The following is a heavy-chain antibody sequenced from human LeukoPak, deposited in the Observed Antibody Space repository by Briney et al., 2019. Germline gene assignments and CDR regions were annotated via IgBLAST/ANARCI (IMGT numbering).Heavy chain of an antibody. J-gene: IGHJ3*02. CDR2: INPNSGGT. D-gene: IGHD3-16*01. Sequence: ASVKVSCKASGYTFTGYYMHWVRQAPGQGLEWMGWINPNSGGTNYAQKFQGRVTMTRDTSISTAYMELSRLRSDDTAVYYCARDYYENLFPAFDIWGQGTMVTASS. CDR1: GYTFTGYY. V-gene: IGHV1-2*02. CDR3: ARDYYENLFPAFDI.